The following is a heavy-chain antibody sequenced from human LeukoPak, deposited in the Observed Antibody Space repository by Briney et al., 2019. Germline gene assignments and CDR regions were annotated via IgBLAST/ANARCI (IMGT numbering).Heavy chain of an antibody. CDR2: INTNSGGT. CDR3: ARDRPGYSSWFDP. J-gene: IGHJ5*02. D-gene: IGHD6-19*01. V-gene: IGHV1-2*02. CDR1: GYTFTDYH. Sequence: ASVKVSCKASGYTFTDYHMHWVRQAPGQGLEWMGWINTNSGGTNSAQKFQGRVTMTRDTSITTANMELSSLRSDDTATYYCARDRPGYSSWFDPWGQGTLVTVSS.